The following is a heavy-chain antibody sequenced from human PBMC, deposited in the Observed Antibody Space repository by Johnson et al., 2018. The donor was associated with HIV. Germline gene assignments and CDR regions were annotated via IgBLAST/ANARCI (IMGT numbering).Heavy chain of an antibody. V-gene: IGHV3-20*04. CDR3: VRVGKYCGGDCYSGVDVFDI. Sequence: VQLVESGGGVVRPGGSLRLSCVVSGFTFDYYDMTWVRQAPGKGLEWVSGINWNGGSTSYADSVRGRFTISRDNAKNSLYLQMNSLIAEDTALYYCVRVGKYCGGDCYSGVDVFDIWGQGTIVTVS. D-gene: IGHD2-21*02. CDR2: INWNGGST. CDR1: GFTFDYYD. J-gene: IGHJ3*02.